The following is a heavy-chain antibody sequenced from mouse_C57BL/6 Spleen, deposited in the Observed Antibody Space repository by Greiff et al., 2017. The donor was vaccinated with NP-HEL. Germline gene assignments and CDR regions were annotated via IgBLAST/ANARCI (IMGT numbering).Heavy chain of an antibody. Sequence: QVQLQQPGTELVKPGASVKLSCKASGYTFTSYWMHWVKQRPGQGLEWIGNINPSNGGTNYNEKFKSKATLTVDKSSSTAYMQLSSLTSEDSAVYYRARAELLGGYAMDYWGQGASVTVAP. J-gene: IGHJ4*01. D-gene: IGHD2-2*01. CDR1: GYTFTSYW. CDR3: ARAELLGGYAMDY. V-gene: IGHV1-53*01. CDR2: INPSNGGT.